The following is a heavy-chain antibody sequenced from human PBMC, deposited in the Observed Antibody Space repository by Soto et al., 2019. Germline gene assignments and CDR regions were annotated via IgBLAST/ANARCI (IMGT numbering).Heavy chain of an antibody. Sequence: SVKVSCKASAYTFTSYGISWVRQAPGQGLEWLGWISGYNGNTNYAPKFQGRVTMTTDTSTSTAYMELRSLRSDDTAVYYCAREGRRIPGATGIDYWGQGTLVTVSS. CDR3: AREGRRIPGATGIDY. J-gene: IGHJ4*02. CDR2: ISGYNGNT. CDR1: AYTFTSYG. D-gene: IGHD2-2*01. V-gene: IGHV1-18*04.